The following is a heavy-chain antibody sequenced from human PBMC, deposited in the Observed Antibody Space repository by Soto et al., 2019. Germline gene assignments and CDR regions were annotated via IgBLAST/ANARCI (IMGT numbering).Heavy chain of an antibody. CDR1: GYSFTSYW. CDR2: IVPSDSYT. Sequence: EVQLVQSGAEVKKPGESLRISCKGSGYSFTSYWISWVRQMPGKGLEWMGRIVPSDSYTNYSPSFQGHVTISADKSISTAYLQGSSLKASDTAMYYCARLAMWSRYSSGGFDYWGQGTLVTVSS. CDR3: ARLAMWSRYSSGGFDY. J-gene: IGHJ4*02. V-gene: IGHV5-10-1*01. D-gene: IGHD6-19*01.